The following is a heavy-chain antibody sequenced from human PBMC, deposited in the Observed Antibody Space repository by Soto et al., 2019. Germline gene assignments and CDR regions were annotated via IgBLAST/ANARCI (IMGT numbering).Heavy chain of an antibody. CDR2: IYYSGAT. CDR1: DASVSSDIYY. Sequence: RADTLSLTGIVSDASVSSDIYYWTWIRQSPGKGLEWIGYIYYSGATSYNRSLKSRGTRSVDSAKNQFSLKLTSVTAADTAMYYCASPTSAATPVPGYWGKGTLITVSS. V-gene: IGHV4-61*01. CDR3: ASPTSAATPVPGY. J-gene: IGHJ4*02. D-gene: IGHD2-15*01.